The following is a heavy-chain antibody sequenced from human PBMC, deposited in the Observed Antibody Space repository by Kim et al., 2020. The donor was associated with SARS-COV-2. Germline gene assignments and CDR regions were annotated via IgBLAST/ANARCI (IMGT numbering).Heavy chain of an antibody. D-gene: IGHD1-1*01. Sequence: GGSLRLSCAASGFTFSNYAMSWVRQAPGKGLEWVSTISGGGDTTYYYADSLKGRFTISRDSSKNTLSLQMNSLRAEDTALYYCAKSGDAYNDYGMVVWGQGTTVTVSS. CDR3: AKSGDAYNDYGMVV. CDR2: ISGGGDTT. V-gene: IGHV3-23*01. J-gene: IGHJ6*02. CDR1: GFTFSNYA.